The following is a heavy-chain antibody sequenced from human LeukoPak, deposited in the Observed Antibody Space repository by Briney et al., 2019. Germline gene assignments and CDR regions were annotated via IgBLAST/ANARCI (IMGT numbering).Heavy chain of an antibody. J-gene: IGHJ4*02. CDR1: GGSISSTGYY. CDR3: ARLVVPAAAY. V-gene: IGHV4-39*01. CDR2: IYYSGKT. D-gene: IGHD2-2*01. Sequence: SETLSLTCTVSGGSISSTGYYWGWLRQPPGKGLEWIVSIYYSGKTYYKQSLKSRVTISVDTSKNQFSLKLSSVTAADTAVYYCARLVVPAAAYWGQGTLATVSS.